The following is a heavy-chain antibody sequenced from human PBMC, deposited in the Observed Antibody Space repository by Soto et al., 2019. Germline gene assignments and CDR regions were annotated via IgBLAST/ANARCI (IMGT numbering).Heavy chain of an antibody. CDR2: ISSNSAYI. D-gene: IGHD6-13*01. CDR1: GLTFRSFT. Sequence: GGSLRLSCPASGLTFRSFTMNWVRQAPGKGLEWVSTISSNSAYIYYTDALRGRFTISRDNAKNSLHLQMNSLRAEDTAVYYCTRDASRDSSARGWFDPWGPGPLVTVSS. J-gene: IGHJ5*02. V-gene: IGHV3-21*01. CDR3: TRDASRDSSARGWFDP.